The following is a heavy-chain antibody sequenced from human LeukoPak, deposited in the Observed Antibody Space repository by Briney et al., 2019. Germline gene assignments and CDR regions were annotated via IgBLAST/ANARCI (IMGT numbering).Heavy chain of an antibody. CDR3: AREGGAAVAGTNAFDI. V-gene: IGHV4-59*01. D-gene: IGHD6-19*01. CDR2: IYYSGST. Sequence: SETLSLTCTVSGGSISSYYWSWIRQPPGKGLEWSGYIYYSGSTNCIPSLKSRVTISVDTSKNPFSLKLSSVTAADTAVYYCAREGGAAVAGTNAFDIWGQGTMVTVSS. J-gene: IGHJ3*02. CDR1: GGSISSYY.